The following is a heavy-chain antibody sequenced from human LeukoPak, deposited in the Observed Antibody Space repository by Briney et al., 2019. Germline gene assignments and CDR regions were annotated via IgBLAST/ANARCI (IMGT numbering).Heavy chain of an antibody. D-gene: IGHD6-19*01. Sequence: WGSLRLSCAASGFTFSSYSMNWVRQAPGKGLEWVSSISSSSSYIYYADSVKGRFTISRDNAKNSLYLQMNSLRAEDTAVYYCASDGEYSSGWYAYSFDIWGQGTMVTVSS. V-gene: IGHV3-21*01. CDR3: ASDGEYSSGWYAYSFDI. CDR1: GFTFSSYS. CDR2: ISSSSSYI. J-gene: IGHJ3*02.